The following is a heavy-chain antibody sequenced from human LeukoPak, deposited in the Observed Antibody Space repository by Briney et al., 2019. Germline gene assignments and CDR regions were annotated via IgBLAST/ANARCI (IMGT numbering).Heavy chain of an antibody. V-gene: IGHV1-8*01. CDR1: GYTFTSYD. J-gene: IGHJ4*02. CDR3: ARRGSIAVAVLGY. Sequence: ASVKVSCKASGYTFTSYDINWVRQATGQGLEWMGWMNPNSGNTGYAQKFQGRVTMTRNISISTAYMELSSLRSEDTAVYYCARRGSIAVAVLGYWGQGTLVTVSS. D-gene: IGHD6-19*01. CDR2: MNPNSGNT.